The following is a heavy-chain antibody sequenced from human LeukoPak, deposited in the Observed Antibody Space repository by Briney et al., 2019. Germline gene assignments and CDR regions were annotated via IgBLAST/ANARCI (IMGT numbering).Heavy chain of an antibody. D-gene: IGHD3-3*01. CDR1: GYTFTGYY. Sequence: ASVKVSCKASGYTFTGYYMHWVRQAPGQGLEWMGWINPNSGGTNYAQKFQGRVTMTRNTSISTAYMELSSLRSEDTAVYYCARGPEDYDFWSGYYFWFDPWGQGTLVTVSS. CDR3: ARGPEDYDFWSGYYFWFDP. V-gene: IGHV1-2*02. J-gene: IGHJ5*02. CDR2: INPNSGGT.